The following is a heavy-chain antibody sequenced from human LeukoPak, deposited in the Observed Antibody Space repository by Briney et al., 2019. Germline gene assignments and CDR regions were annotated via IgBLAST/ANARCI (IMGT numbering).Heavy chain of an antibody. CDR1: GFTVSSNY. D-gene: IGHD2-8*01. V-gene: IGHV3-23*01. Sequence: GSLRLSCAASGFTVSSNYMSWVRQAPGKGLEWVSAISGSGGSTYYADSVKGRFTISRDNSKNTLYLQMNSLRAEDTAVYYCAKAGHIVLMVYAMGGHFDYWGQGTLVTVSS. CDR3: AKAGHIVLMVYAMGGHFDY. J-gene: IGHJ4*02. CDR2: ISGSGGST.